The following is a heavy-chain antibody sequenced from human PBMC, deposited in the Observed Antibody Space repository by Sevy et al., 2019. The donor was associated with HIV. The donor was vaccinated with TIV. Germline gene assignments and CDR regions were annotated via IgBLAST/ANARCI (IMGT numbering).Heavy chain of an antibody. V-gene: IGHV1-24*01. Sequence: ASVKVSCKVSGYTLTKLSIHWVRQAPGKGLEWLGDFDPQDDEIIYAQRFQGRLTMTEDTSTEKAYMELSSLTSEDTAVYYCATVGLRYYSGSSSYQGDWFDPWGQGTLVTVSS. CDR2: FDPQDDEI. J-gene: IGHJ5*02. CDR3: ATVGLRYYSGSSSYQGDWFDP. CDR1: GYTLTKLS. D-gene: IGHD2-15*01.